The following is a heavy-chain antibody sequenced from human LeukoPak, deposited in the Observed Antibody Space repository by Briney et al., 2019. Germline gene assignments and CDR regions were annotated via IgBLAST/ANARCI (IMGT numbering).Heavy chain of an antibody. Sequence: PGGSLRLSCAASGFTVSSNYMSWVRQAPGKGLEWVSVIYSGGSTYYADSVKGRFTISRDNSKNTLYLQINSLRAEDTAVYYCANENYYGSGSYPDYWGQGTLVTVSS. D-gene: IGHD3-10*01. V-gene: IGHV3-66*01. J-gene: IGHJ4*02. CDR1: GFTVSSNY. CDR2: IYSGGST. CDR3: ANENYYGSGSYPDY.